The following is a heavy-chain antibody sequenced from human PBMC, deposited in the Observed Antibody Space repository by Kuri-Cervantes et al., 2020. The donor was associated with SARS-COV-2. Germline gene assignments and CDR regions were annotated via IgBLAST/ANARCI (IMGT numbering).Heavy chain of an antibody. Sequence: GGSLRLSCKGSGYSFTSYWIGWVRQMPGKGLEWMGIIYPGDSDTRYSPSFQGQVTISADKSISTAYQQWSSLKASDTAMYYCARLKAAAGTFWYFDLWGRGTLVTVSS. J-gene: IGHJ2*01. D-gene: IGHD6-13*01. CDR2: IYPGDSDT. CDR3: ARLKAAAGTFWYFDL. CDR1: GYSFTSYW. V-gene: IGHV5-51*01.